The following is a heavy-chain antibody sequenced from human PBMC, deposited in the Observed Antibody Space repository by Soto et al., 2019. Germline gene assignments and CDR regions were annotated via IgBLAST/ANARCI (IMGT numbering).Heavy chain of an antibody. CDR2: ISNSGNTI. J-gene: IGHJ6*02. CDR1: GFVFENYE. Sequence: GGSLRLSCVASGFVFENYEMNWVRQAPGKGLAWISYISNSGNTIYVADSMRGRFTISRDNAKNSLFLQMNSLRADDTAVYYCARDIDNRDYYYGLDVWGQGTTVTVSS. CDR3: ARDIDNRDYYYGLDV. D-gene: IGHD1-20*01. V-gene: IGHV3-48*03.